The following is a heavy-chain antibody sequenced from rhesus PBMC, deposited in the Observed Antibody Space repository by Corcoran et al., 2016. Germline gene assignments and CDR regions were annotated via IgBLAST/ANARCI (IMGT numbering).Heavy chain of an antibody. CDR3: ARDRWNYGYFDY. CDR1: VGSFSSYW. CDR2: INGNSGST. Sequence: QVQLQESGPGLVEPSETLSLTFAVSVGSFSSYWWSWIRQPTVKGLEWIGEINGNSGSTNYNPSLKSRVTISKAASKNQFSLKLSSVTAAYTAVYYCARDRWNYGYFDYWGQGVLVTVSS. D-gene: IGHD1-1-1*01. V-gene: IGHV4-80*01. J-gene: IGHJ4*01.